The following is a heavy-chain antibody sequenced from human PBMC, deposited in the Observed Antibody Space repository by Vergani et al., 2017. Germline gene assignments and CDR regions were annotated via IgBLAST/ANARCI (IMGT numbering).Heavy chain of an antibody. Sequence: QVHLQESGPGVVKPSDTLSLTCTVSGGSMSDFYWTWIRQPAGRGLEWIGYIYYSGSTYYNPSLKSRVTISVDTSKNQFSLKLSSVTAADTAVYYCARAPIGSXIFGVVIIRFAFDIWGQGTMVTVSS. D-gene: IGHD3-3*01. CDR1: GGSMSDFY. CDR3: ARAPIGSXIFGVVIIRFAFDI. V-gene: IGHV4-59*06. J-gene: IGHJ3*02. CDR2: IYYSGST.